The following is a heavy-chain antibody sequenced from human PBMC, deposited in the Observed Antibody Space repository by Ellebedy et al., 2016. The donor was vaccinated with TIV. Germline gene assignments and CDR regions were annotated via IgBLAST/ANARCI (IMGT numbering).Heavy chain of an antibody. CDR3: ANSWYYGSGSYYRGY. Sequence: GESLKISXAASGFTFSSYAMSWVRQAPGKGLEWVSAISGSGGSTYYADSVKGRFTISRDNSKNTLYLQMNSLRAEDTAVYYCANSWYYGSGSYYRGYWGQGTLVTVSS. CDR1: GFTFSSYA. J-gene: IGHJ4*02. CDR2: ISGSGGST. D-gene: IGHD3-10*01. V-gene: IGHV3-23*01.